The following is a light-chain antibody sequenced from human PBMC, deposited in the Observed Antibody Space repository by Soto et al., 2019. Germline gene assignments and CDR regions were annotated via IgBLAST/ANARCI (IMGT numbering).Light chain of an antibody. CDR2: AAS. V-gene: IGKV1-39*01. CDR1: QSISSY. J-gene: IGKJ1*01. Sequence: DLQMTQSPSSLSASVGDRVTITCRASQSISSYLNWYQQKPGKAPKLLIYAASSLQSGVPSRFSGRGYGTDFTLTISSLQPEDFATYYCQQSYSTPRTFGQGTKVEIK. CDR3: QQSYSTPRT.